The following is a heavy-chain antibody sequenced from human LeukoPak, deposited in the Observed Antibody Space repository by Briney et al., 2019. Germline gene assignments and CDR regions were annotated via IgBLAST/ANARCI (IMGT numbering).Heavy chain of an antibody. CDR3: ARVKSSSWYPFDY. J-gene: IGHJ4*02. V-gene: IGHV4-59*08. D-gene: IGHD6-13*01. CDR2: IYYTGST. CDR1: GGSISSLY. Sequence: PSETLSLTCSVSGGSISSLYWSWIRQPPGKGLEWIGYIYYTGSTNYNPSLKSRVTMFVDMSKNQFSLRLSSVTAADTAVYYCARVKSSSWYPFDYWGQGTLVTVSS.